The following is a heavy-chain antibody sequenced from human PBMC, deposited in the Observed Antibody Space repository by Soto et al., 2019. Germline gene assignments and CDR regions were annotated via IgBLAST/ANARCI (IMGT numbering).Heavy chain of an antibody. CDR1: GFTVSSNY. V-gene: IGHV3-53*01. J-gene: IGHJ4*02. D-gene: IGHD6-19*01. CDR3: ASRSSGWYFDY. Sequence: GGSLRLSCAASGFTVSSNYMTWVRQAPGKGLEWVSVIYSGGNTYYADSVKGRFTISRDISKNTLYLQMNSLRAEDTAVYYCASRSSGWYFDYWGQGNLVTVSS. CDR2: IYSGGNT.